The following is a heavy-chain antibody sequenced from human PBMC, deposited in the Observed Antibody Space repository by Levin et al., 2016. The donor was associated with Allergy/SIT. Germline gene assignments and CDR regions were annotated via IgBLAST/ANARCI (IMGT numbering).Heavy chain of an antibody. V-gene: IGHV3-7*04. D-gene: IGHD3-10*01. CDR2: INQGGSEK. Sequence: GGSLRLSCAASGLTFSNYWMSWVRQAPGKGLEWVANINQGGSEKYYVDSVKGRFTISRDNAKNSLFLQMNSLRPEDTAVYYCAGGYGSGSYLHFAYWGQGTLVTVSS. CDR1: GLTFSNYW. CDR3: AGGYGSGSYLHFAY. J-gene: IGHJ4*02.